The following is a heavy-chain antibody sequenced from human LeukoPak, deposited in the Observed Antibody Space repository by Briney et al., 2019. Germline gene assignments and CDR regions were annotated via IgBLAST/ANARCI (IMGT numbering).Heavy chain of an antibody. Sequence: SETLSLTCAVYGGSFSGYYCSWIRQPPGKGLEWIGEINHSGSTNYNPSLKSRVTISVDTSKNQFSLKLSSVTAADTAVYYCARGLGSSSWYLHYYYYYYMDVWGKGTTVTVSS. CDR3: ARGLGSSSWYLHYYYYYYMDV. CDR1: GGSFSGYY. CDR2: INHSGST. D-gene: IGHD6-13*01. J-gene: IGHJ6*03. V-gene: IGHV4-34*01.